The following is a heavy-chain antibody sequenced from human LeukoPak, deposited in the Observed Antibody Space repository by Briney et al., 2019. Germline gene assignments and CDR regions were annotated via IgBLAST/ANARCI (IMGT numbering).Heavy chain of an antibody. J-gene: IGHJ4*02. V-gene: IGHV4-39*01. CDR1: GGSISSDSYY. Sequence: SETLSLTCIVSGGSISSDSYYWAWIRQPPGKGLQWIGSLYYRGSAYYGPSLKGRVTISGDTSQNQFSLKLSSVTATDTAVYYCARHRRGTGWNFMEYWGQGALVTVSS. CDR3: ARHRRGTGWNFMEY. D-gene: IGHD6-19*01. CDR2: LYYRGSA.